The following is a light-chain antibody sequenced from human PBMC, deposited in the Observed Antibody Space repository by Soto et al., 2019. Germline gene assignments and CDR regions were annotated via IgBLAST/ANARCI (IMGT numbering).Light chain of an antibody. J-gene: IGLJ2*01. CDR2: GNT. Sequence: QSVLTQPPSLSGAPGQNIIISCTGGGSNIGTGFDVHWYQQLPGTAPKLLIHGNTNRPSGVPDRFSGSKSGTSASLVITGLQAEDEADYCQSYDTGLSGPVVFGGGTQLTVL. CDR1: GSNIGTGFD. V-gene: IGLV1-40*01. CDR3: QSYDTGLSGPVV.